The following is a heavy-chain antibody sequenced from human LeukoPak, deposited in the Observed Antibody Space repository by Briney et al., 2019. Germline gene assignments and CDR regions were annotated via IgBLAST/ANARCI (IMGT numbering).Heavy chain of an antibody. D-gene: IGHD2-21*02. CDR1: GYSISSGYY. CDR2: IYHSGST. Sequence: SETLSLTCTVSGYSISSGYYWGWIRQPPGKGLEWIGSIYHSGSTYYNPSLKSRVTISVDTSKNQFSLKLSSVTAADTAVYYCARDHCGGVCYPDYWGQGTLVTVSS. CDR3: ARDHCGGVCYPDY. V-gene: IGHV4-38-2*02. J-gene: IGHJ4*02.